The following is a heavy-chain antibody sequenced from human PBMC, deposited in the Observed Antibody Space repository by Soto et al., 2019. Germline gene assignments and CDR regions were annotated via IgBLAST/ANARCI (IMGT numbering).Heavy chain of an antibody. CDR1: GGTFSSYT. D-gene: IGHD6-19*01. V-gene: IGHV1-69*02. CDR2: IIPILGIA. J-gene: IGHJ4*02. Sequence: QVQLVQSGAEVKKPGSSVKVSCKASGGTFSSYTISWVRQAPGQGLEWMGRIIPILGIANYAQKFQGRVTITADKSTSTAYMGLSSLRSEDTAVYYCARGVAVAGAYYCDYWGQGTLVTVSS. CDR3: ARGVAVAGAYYCDY.